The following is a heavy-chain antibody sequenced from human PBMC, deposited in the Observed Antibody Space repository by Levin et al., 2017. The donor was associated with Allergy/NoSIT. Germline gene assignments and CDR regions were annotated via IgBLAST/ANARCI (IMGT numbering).Heavy chain of an antibody. CDR3: AKDRGCSGGSCHLIYFDY. CDR1: GFTFDDYA. V-gene: IGHV3-9*01. CDR2: ISWNSGSI. J-gene: IGHJ4*02. Sequence: GGSLRLSCAASGFTFDDYAMHWVRQAPGKGLEWVSGISWNSGSIGYADSVKGRFTISRDNAKNSLYLQMNSLRAEDTALYYCAKDRGCSGGSCHLIYFDYWGQGTLVTVSS. D-gene: IGHD2-15*01.